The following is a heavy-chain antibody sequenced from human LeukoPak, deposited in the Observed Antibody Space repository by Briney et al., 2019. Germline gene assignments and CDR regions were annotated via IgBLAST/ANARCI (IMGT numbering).Heavy chain of an antibody. CDR3: ARDSSTGFAHGFDI. J-gene: IGHJ3*02. D-gene: IGHD3-9*01. CDR2: INTNTGSP. V-gene: IGHV7-4-1*02. CDR1: GYTFTSYA. Sequence: ASVKVSCKASGYTFTSYAMNWVRQAPGQGLEWMGWINTNTGSPTYAQGFTGRFVFSLDTAVSTTYLQISSLKAEDTAVYYCARDSSTGFAHGFDIWGQGTMVTVSS.